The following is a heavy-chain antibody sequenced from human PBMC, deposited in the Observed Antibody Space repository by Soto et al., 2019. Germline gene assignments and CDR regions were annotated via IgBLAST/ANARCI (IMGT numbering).Heavy chain of an antibody. CDR2: IYYTGNS. Sequence: QVQLQESGPELVKSSQTLSLTCTVSNGSISTNGHYWTWIRQRPGKGLEWIAYIYYTGNSYYNPSLKSQLTISIDTSKNQFSLTLRSVTAADTAVYYCAREQWGFDSWGQGTLVTVSS. CDR3: AREQWGFDS. D-gene: IGHD6-19*01. V-gene: IGHV4-31*01. CDR1: NGSISTNGHY. J-gene: IGHJ4*02.